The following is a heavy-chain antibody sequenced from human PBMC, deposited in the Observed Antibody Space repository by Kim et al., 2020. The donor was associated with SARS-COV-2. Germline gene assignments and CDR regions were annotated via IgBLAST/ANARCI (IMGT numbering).Heavy chain of an antibody. J-gene: IGHJ4*02. V-gene: IGHV3-15*01. Sequence: AAPVKGRFTISRDDSKNTLYLQMNSLKTEDTAVYYCTTKQYDSGSLRFDYWGQGTLVTVSS. D-gene: IGHD1-26*01. CDR3: TTKQYDSGSLRFDY.